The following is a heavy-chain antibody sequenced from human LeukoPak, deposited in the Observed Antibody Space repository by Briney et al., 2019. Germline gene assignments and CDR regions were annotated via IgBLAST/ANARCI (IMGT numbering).Heavy chain of an antibody. CDR1: GFTVSSNY. J-gene: IGHJ4*02. Sequence: GGSLRLSCAASGFTVSSNYMSWVRQAPGKGLEWVSVISGSGGSTYYADSVKGRFTISRDNSKNTLYLQMNSLRAEDTAVYYCAKDSGSYSTDYWGQGTLVTVSS. V-gene: IGHV3-23*01. CDR3: AKDSGSYSTDY. CDR2: ISGSGGST. D-gene: IGHD1-26*01.